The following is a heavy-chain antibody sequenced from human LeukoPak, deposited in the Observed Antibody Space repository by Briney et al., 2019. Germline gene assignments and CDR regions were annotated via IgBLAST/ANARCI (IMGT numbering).Heavy chain of an antibody. J-gene: IGHJ4*02. CDR1: RFTFSSYA. Sequence: PGGSLRLSCAASRFTFSSYAMSWVRQAPGKGLEWVSGVSGNGAGTYYADSVKGRFTISRDNSKNMLYLQMNSLRAEDTAVYYCAKTPWYSSGWSIGYWGQGTLVTVSS. D-gene: IGHD6-13*01. CDR3: AKTPWYSSGWSIGY. V-gene: IGHV3-23*01. CDR2: VSGNGAGT.